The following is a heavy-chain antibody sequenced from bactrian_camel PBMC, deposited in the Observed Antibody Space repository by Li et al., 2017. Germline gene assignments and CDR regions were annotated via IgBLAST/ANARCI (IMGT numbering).Heavy chain of an antibody. Sequence: VQLVESGGGSVQAGGSLRLSCVVSGATDSSHCMGWFRQVPGKEREVVAVIDTRARSAGRTYYADSVKGRFTISQERAKHTVYLQMNSLKSEDTAMYYCVADPTCAIAALKTGIGYWDQGTQVTVS. J-gene: IGHJ6*01. CDR1: GATDSSHC. CDR2: IDTRARSAGRT. CDR3: VADPTCAIAALKTGIGY. D-gene: IGHD4*01. V-gene: IGHV3-3*01.